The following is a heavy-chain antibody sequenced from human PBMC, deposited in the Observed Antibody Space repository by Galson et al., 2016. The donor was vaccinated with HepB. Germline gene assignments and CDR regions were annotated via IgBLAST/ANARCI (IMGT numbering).Heavy chain of an antibody. CDR1: GYTFARHW. Sequence: QSGAEVKKPGESLKISCKGSGYTFARHWIGWVRQMPGKGLEWMGIIFPDDSDTRYRPSFEGQVTISADKSINTAYLQWSSLKASDTAMYYCARRTRGVAGTGFDYWGQGTQVTVSS. D-gene: IGHD6-13*01. CDR2: IFPDDSDT. J-gene: IGHJ4*02. V-gene: IGHV5-51*01. CDR3: ARRTRGVAGTGFDY.